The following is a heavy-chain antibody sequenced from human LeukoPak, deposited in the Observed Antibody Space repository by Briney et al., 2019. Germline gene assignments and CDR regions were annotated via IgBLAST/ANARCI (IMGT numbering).Heavy chain of an antibody. D-gene: IGHD3-10*01. CDR1: GLTFSNYA. Sequence: PGGSLRLSCAVSGLTFSNYAFHWVRQAPGKGLEWVAVIWYDGSNKYYADSVKGRFTISRDNSKNTLYLQMNSLRAEDTAVYYCARDTMADYWGQGTLVTVSS. CDR3: ARDTMADY. CDR2: IWYDGSNK. V-gene: IGHV3-33*08. J-gene: IGHJ4*02.